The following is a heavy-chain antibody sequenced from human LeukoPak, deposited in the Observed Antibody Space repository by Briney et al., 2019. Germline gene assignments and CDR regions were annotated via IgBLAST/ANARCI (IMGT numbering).Heavy chain of an antibody. CDR3: AKAPKRWDTAMVTGDAFDI. J-gene: IGHJ3*02. Sequence: GGSLRLSCAASGFTFSSYGMHWVRQAPGKGLEWVAVISYDGSNKYYADSVKGRFTISRDNSKNTLYLQMNSLRAEDTAVYYCAKAPKRWDTAMVTGDAFDIWGQGTMVTVSS. D-gene: IGHD5-18*01. CDR2: ISYDGSNK. CDR1: GFTFSSYG. V-gene: IGHV3-30*18.